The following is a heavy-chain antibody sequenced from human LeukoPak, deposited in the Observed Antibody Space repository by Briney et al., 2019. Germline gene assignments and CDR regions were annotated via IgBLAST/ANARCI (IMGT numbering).Heavy chain of an antibody. CDR2: IYYSGST. CDR3: AATSNTFGTSSPLFDP. Sequence: SETLSLTCTVSGASISSYYWTWIRQPPGKGLEWIGYIYYSGSTNYNPSLKSRVTISVDTSKNQFSLKLSSVTAADTAVYYCAATSNTFGTSSPLFDPWGQGTLVTVSS. J-gene: IGHJ5*02. V-gene: IGHV4-59*01. D-gene: IGHD3-16*01. CDR1: GASISSYY.